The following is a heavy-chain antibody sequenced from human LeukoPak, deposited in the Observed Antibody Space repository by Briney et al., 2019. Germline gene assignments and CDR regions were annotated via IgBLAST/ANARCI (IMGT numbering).Heavy chain of an antibody. Sequence: TGGSLRLSCAASGFTFSSYAMSWVRQAPGKGLEWVSSISSSSSYIYYADSVKGRFTISRANAKNSLYLQMNSLRAEDTAVYYCARDSHSSSWIRTYYGMDVWGQGTTVTVSS. J-gene: IGHJ6*02. D-gene: IGHD6-13*01. CDR3: ARDSHSSSWIRTYYGMDV. V-gene: IGHV3-21*01. CDR2: ISSSSSYI. CDR1: GFTFSSYA.